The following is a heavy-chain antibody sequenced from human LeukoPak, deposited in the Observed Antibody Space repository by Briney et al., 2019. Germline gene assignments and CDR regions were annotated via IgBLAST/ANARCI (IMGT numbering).Heavy chain of an antibody. D-gene: IGHD3-22*01. CDR1: GGSISSSSYY. J-gene: IGHJ3*02. Sequence: SETLSPTCTVSGGSISSSSYYWGWIRQPPGKGLEWIGSIYYSGSTYYSPSLKSRITISLDTSRDQFSLKLNSVTAADTAVYYCAKSIGYGLIDIWGQGTMVTVSS. CDR2: IYYSGST. CDR3: AKSIGYGLIDI. V-gene: IGHV4-39*07.